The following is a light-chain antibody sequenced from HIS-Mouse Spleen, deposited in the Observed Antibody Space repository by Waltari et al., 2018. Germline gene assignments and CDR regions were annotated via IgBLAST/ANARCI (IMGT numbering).Light chain of an antibody. V-gene: IGLV3-1*01. CDR2: QDS. Sequence: SYELTQPPSVSVSPGQTASITCSGDKLGDKYACWYQQKPGQSPVLVIYQDSKRPSGIPERFSGSNSGNTATLTISGTQAMDEADYYCQAWDSSTLGWVFGGGTKLTVL. J-gene: IGLJ3*02. CDR3: QAWDSSTLGWV. CDR1: KLGDKY.